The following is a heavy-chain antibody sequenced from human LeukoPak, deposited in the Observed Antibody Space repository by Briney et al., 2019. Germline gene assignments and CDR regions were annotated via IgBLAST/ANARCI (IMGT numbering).Heavy chain of an antibody. CDR3: ASLFATGPDYFDY. Sequence: GASVKVSCKACGYTFTSYGISWVRQAPGQGLEWMGWISAYNGNTNYAQKLQGRVTMTTDTSTSTAYMELRSLRSDDTAVYCCASLFATGPDYFDYWGQGTLVTVSS. J-gene: IGHJ4*02. CDR1: GYTFTSYG. CDR2: ISAYNGNT. D-gene: IGHD4-11*01. V-gene: IGHV1-18*01.